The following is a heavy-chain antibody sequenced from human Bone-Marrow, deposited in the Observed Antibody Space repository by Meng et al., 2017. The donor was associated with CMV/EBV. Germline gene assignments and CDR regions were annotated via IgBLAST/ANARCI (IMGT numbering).Heavy chain of an antibody. CDR2: IIPIFGTA. D-gene: IGHD3-10*01. CDR3: ARVPNYYGSGSYYNDAFDI. V-gene: IGHV1-69*05. Sequence: SVKVSCKDSGGTFRSYAISWVRQAPGQGLEWMGGIIPIFGTANYAQKFQGRVTITTDESTSTAYMELSSLRSEDTAVYYCARVPNYYGSGSYYNDAFDIWGQGTRVTGSS. CDR1: GGTFRSYA. J-gene: IGHJ3*02.